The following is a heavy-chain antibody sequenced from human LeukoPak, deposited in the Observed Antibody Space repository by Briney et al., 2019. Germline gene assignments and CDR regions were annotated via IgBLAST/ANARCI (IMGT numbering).Heavy chain of an antibody. CDR1: GFTFSSYS. CDR2: ISSSSSYI. J-gene: IGHJ6*03. D-gene: IGHD3-3*01. Sequence: GGSLRLSCAASGFTFSSYSMNWVRQAPGKGLEWVSSISSSSSYIYYADSVKGRFTISRDNAKNSLYLQMNSLRAEDTAVYYCARGPVGIIPLYYMDIWGKGTTVTVSS. CDR3: ARGPVGIIPLYYMDI. V-gene: IGHV3-21*01.